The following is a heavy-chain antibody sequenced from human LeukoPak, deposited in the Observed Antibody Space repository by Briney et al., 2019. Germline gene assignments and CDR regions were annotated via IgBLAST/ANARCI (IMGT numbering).Heavy chain of an antibody. D-gene: IGHD2-2*01. V-gene: IGHV3-30*18. Sequence: PGRSLRLSCAASGFTFSSYGMHWVRQAPGKGLEWVAVISYDGSNKYYADSVKGRFTISRDNSKNTLYLQMNSLRAEDTAVYYCAKVALVVPAATLIDYWGQGTLVTVSS. CDR3: AKVALVVPAATLIDY. CDR2: ISYDGSNK. CDR1: GFTFSSYG. J-gene: IGHJ4*02.